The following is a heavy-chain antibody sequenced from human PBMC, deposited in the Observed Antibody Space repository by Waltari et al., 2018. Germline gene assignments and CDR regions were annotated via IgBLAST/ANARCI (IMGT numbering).Heavy chain of an antibody. CDR3: ARDQNYSGYPGEGAFDI. D-gene: IGHD5-12*01. V-gene: IGHV1-69-2*01. CDR2: VDPEDGET. J-gene: IGHJ3*02. CDR1: GYTFTDYY. Sequence: EVQLVQSGAEVKKPGATVKISCKASGYTFTDYYMHWVQQAPGKGLEWMGRVDPEDGETIYAEKFQGRVTITADTSTDTAYMELSSLRSEDTAVYYCARDQNYSGYPGEGAFDIWGQGTMVTVSS.